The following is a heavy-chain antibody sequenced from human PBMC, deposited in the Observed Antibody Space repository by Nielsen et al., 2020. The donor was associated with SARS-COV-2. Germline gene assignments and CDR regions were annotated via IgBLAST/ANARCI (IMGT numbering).Heavy chain of an antibody. D-gene: IGHD3-3*01. CDR3: AKDPNGITIFGVVSDAFDI. CDR2: IYYSGST. CDR1: GGSIRIGDYY. Sequence: SETLSLTCIVSGGSIRIGDYYWRWIRQPPGKGLEWIGYIYYSGSTYYNPALKSRVTISVDTSNIQFSLKLSSVTAADTALYYCAKDPNGITIFGVVSDAFDIWGQGTMVTVSS. V-gene: IGHV4-30-4*01. J-gene: IGHJ3*02.